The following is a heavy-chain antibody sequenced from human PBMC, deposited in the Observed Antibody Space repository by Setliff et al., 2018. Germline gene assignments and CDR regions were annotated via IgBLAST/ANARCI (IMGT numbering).Heavy chain of an antibody. CDR3: AREQWLDPPGYYYMDV. V-gene: IGHV4-4*07. Sequence: SETLSLTCTVYGGSISSYYWSWIRQPAGKGLEWIGHIYIGGRANYNPSLKSRVTMSIDTSKNQFSLKLNSVTAADMAVYYCAREQWLDPPGYYYMDVWAKGTTVTVSS. D-gene: IGHD6-19*01. CDR2: IYIGGRA. J-gene: IGHJ6*03. CDR1: GGSISSYY.